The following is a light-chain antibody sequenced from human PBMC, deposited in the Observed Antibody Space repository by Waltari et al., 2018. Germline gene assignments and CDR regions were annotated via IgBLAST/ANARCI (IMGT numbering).Light chain of an antibody. V-gene: IGLV2-14*03. CDR1: RSDVGAYNY. CDR2: YVS. J-gene: IGLJ2*01. CDR3: GSYIGSSTLEL. Sequence: QSALTQPASVSGSPGQSITISCTGTRSDVGAYNYVSWYQQNPGKAPKLMIFYVSIRASGVSKLFSGSKSGITASLTISGLQAEEEAETDCGSYIGSSTLELFGGGSSPSVL.